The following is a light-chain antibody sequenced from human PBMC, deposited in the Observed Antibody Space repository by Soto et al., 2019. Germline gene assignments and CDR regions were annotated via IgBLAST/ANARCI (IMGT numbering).Light chain of an antibody. J-gene: IGKJ1*01. CDR1: QSVSND. V-gene: IGKV3-15*01. CDR2: SAS. CDR3: LHYKDWPRWT. Sequence: EIVLTQSPATLSVSPGERATLSCRASQSVSNDLAWYQQQPGQAPRLLIDSASTTTTGIPARFSGSGSGTEFTLTIDSLQSENFAVYYCLHYKDWPRWTFXQGTKLDIK.